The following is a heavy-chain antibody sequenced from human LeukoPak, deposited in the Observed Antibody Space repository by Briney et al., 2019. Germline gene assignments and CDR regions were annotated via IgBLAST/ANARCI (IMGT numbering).Heavy chain of an antibody. CDR2: IYYSGST. Sequence: PSETLSLTCTVSGGSISSGGYYWRWIRQHPGKGLEWIGYIYYSGSTYYNPSLKSRVTISVDTSKNQFSLKLSSVTAADTAVYYCARAAVHYYYGMDVWGQGTTVTVSS. CDR3: ARAAVHYYYGMDV. CDR1: GGSISSGGYY. J-gene: IGHJ6*02. V-gene: IGHV4-31*03. D-gene: IGHD6-19*01.